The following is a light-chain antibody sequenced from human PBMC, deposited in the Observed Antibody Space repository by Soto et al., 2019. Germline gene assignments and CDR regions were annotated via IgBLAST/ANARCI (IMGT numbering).Light chain of an antibody. V-gene: IGKV3-20*01. CDR3: NQYGSSPGT. Sequence: EIVLTQSPETLSLSPGQRATLSCRASQSISSRYFAWYQQKPGQAPRLLIYGASTRAAGVPDRVGGSGSGTDFTLTISGLEPDDFAVYYCNQYGSSPGTFGQGTKVDIK. CDR1: QSISSRY. CDR2: GAS. J-gene: IGKJ1*01.